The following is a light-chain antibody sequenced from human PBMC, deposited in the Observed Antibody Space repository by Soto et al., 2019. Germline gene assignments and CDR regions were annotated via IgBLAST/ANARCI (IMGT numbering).Light chain of an antibody. CDR1: QSVLYSSNNKNY. J-gene: IGKJ2*01. CDR2: WAS. V-gene: IGKV4-1*01. CDR3: QQYYSTPYT. Sequence: DIVMTQSPDSLAVSLGERATINCKSSQSVLYSSNNKNYLAWYQQKPGQPPKLLIYWASTRECGVPDRFSGSGSVTDFTLTITGLQAEDVALYYCQQYYSTPYTFGQGTKLEIK.